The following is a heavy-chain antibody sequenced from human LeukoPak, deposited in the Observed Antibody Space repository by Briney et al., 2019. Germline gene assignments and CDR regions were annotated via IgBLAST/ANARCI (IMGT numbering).Heavy chain of an antibody. CDR3: ARDRNGVVRVY. J-gene: IGHJ4*02. CDR1: GYTFTGYF. Sequence: ASVKVSCKASGYTFTGYFMHWVRQAPGQGLEWMGWLNPNSGDTSYAQKFQGRVTLTRDTSISTAYMELSSLRSDDTAVYYCARDRNGVVRVYWGQGSLVTVSS. D-gene: IGHD1-14*01. V-gene: IGHV1-2*02. CDR2: LNPNSGDT.